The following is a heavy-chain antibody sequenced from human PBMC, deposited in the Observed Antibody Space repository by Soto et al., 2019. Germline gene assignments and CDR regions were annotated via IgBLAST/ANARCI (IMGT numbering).Heavy chain of an antibody. Sequence: PLKGSCKAAGYSFTGYYMHWLRQAPGQELEWMGWINPNSGGTNYAQKFQGWVTMTRDTSISTAYMELSRLRSDDTAVYYCARGYISSWYSDNHYYYYGMDVWGQGTTVTVSS. D-gene: IGHD6-13*01. V-gene: IGHV1-2*04. CDR3: ARGYISSWYSDNHYYYYGMDV. CDR1: GYSFTGYY. J-gene: IGHJ6*02. CDR2: INPNSGGT.